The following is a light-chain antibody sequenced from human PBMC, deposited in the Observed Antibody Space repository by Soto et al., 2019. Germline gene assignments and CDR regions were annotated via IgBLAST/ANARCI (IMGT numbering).Light chain of an antibody. V-gene: IGKV3-15*01. CDR2: DTS. Sequence: EIVVTQSPVTLSVSPGERVTLSCRASQSVSSSLAWYQQRPGQAPRLLIYDTSTRAAGIAARFSGSGSGTEFTLTISSLQSEDSAVYYCQQYVHWPPGAFGQGTTVEIK. J-gene: IGKJ1*01. CDR3: QQYVHWPPGA. CDR1: QSVSSS.